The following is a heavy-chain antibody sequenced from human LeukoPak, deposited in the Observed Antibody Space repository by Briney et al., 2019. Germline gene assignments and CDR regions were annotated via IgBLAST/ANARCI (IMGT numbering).Heavy chain of an antibody. V-gene: IGHV4-59*01. CDR1: GGSISSYY. J-gene: IGHJ5*02. D-gene: IGHD2-2*01. Sequence: TSETLSLTCTVSGGSISSYYWSWIRQPPGKRLEWIGYIYYSGSTNYNPSLKSRVTISVDTSKNQFSLKLSSVTAADTAVYYCARDVVPAAMRSYNWFDPWGQGTLVTVSS. CDR3: ARDVVPAAMRSYNWFDP. CDR2: IYYSGST.